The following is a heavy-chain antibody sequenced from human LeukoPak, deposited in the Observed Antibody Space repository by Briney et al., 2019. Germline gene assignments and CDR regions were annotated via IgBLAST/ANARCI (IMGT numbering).Heavy chain of an antibody. CDR2: ISHSGST. CDR3: ASIAVSRVYY. CDR1: GYSISSGYY. J-gene: IGHJ4*02. Sequence: SETLSLTCTVSGYSISSGYYWGWIRDPPGKGLEWIGSISHSGSTHYNPSLKSRVTISVETSKNQCSLKLSSVTAADTAVYYCASIAVSRVYYWGQGNLVTVSS. V-gene: IGHV4-38-2*02. D-gene: IGHD6-19*01.